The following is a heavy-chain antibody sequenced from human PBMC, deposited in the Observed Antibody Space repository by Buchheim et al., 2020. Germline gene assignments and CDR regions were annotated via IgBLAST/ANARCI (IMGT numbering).Heavy chain of an antibody. CDR1: GGSISSSKW. D-gene: IGHD6-19*01. J-gene: IGHJ6*02. CDR2: LYHSGCT. CDR3: ARDRVAGTPYYYGMDV. V-gene: IGHV4-4*02. Sequence: QVQLQESGPGLVKPSGTLSLTCAVSGGSISSSKWWSWVRQPPGKGLEWIGELYHSGCTNYNPSLKSRVTIYVENYKNPFSSEQSAVNAADTAVYYCARDRVAGTPYYYGMDVWGQGTT.